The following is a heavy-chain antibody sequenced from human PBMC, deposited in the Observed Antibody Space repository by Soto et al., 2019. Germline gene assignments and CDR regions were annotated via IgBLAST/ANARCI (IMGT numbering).Heavy chain of an antibody. V-gene: IGHV3-33*01. J-gene: IGHJ5*02. CDR3: ARDAYDYIWGSYRWGWFDP. Sequence: QVQLVESGGGVVQPGRSLRLSCAASGFTFSSYGMHWVRQAPGKGLEWVAVIWYDGSNKYYADSVKGRFTISRDNSKNTLYLQMNSLRAEDTAVYYCARDAYDYIWGSYRWGWFDPWRQGTLVTVSS. D-gene: IGHD3-16*02. CDR1: GFTFSSYG. CDR2: IWYDGSNK.